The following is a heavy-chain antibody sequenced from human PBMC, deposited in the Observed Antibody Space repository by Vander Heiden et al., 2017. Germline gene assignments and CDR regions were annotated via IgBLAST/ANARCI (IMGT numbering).Heavy chain of an antibody. D-gene: IGHD2-21*02. J-gene: IGHJ4*02. CDR3: ATGLRRRRDY. Sequence: QVQLQQWGAGLLKPSETLSLTCAVYGGSFRGYYWSWIRQPPGKGLEWIGEINHSGSTNYNPSLKSRVTISVDTSKNQFSLKLSSVTAADTAVYYCATGLRRRRDYWGQGTLVAVSS. V-gene: IGHV4-34*01. CDR2: INHSGST. CDR1: GGSFRGYY.